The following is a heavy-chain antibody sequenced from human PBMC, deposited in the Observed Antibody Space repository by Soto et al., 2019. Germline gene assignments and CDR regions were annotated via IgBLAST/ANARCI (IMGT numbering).Heavy chain of an antibody. CDR1: GFTFSSYS. Sequence: GGSLRLSCAASGFTFSSYSMNWVRQAPGKGLEWVSYISSSSTIYYADSVKGRFTISRDNAKNSLYLQMNSLRDEDTAVYYCARDNGDYYYYGMDVWGQGTTVTVSS. V-gene: IGHV3-48*02. D-gene: IGHD4-17*01. CDR3: ARDNGDYYYYGMDV. J-gene: IGHJ6*02. CDR2: ISSSSTI.